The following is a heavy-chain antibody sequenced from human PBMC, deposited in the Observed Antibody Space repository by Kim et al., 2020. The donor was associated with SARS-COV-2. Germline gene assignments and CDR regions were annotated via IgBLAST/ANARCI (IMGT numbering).Heavy chain of an antibody. CDR3: TTGFLVLPDAFDI. D-gene: IGHD1-26*01. V-gene: IGHV3-15*01. Sequence: GGSLRLSCAASGFTFSNAWMSWVRQAPGKGLEWVGRIKSKTDGGTTDYAAPVKGRFTISRDDSKNTLYLQMNSLKTEDTAVYYCTTGFLVLPDAFDIWGQGTMVTVSS. CDR1: GFTFSNAW. CDR2: IKSKTDGGTT. J-gene: IGHJ3*02.